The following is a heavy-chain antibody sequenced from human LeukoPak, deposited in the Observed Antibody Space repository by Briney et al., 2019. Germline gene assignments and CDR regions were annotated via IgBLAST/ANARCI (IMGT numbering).Heavy chain of an antibody. Sequence: PRGSLRLSCAASGVTFSSYAMSWVRQAPGKGLEWVSAISGSGGSTYYANSVKGRFTISTDNSKNTLYLQMNSLRAENTAVYYCAKDSCSSTSCRGYFDYWGQRTLATVSS. CDR1: GVTFSSYA. J-gene: IGHJ4*02. D-gene: IGHD2-2*01. CDR3: AKDSCSSTSCRGYFDY. V-gene: IGHV3-23*01. CDR2: ISGSGGST.